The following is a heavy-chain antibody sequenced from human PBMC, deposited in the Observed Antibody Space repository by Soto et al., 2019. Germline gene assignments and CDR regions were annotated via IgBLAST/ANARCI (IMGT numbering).Heavy chain of an antibody. Sequence: ASVKVSCKASGYTFTHFYIHWVRQAPGQGLEWMGWINPNSGDTKYAHKFQGWVTMTRDTSISTVYMELSRLRSDDMAVYYCARSSGYSSGRYDLGYWGQGALVTVSS. D-gene: IGHD6-19*01. CDR2: INPNSGDT. J-gene: IGHJ4*02. CDR1: GYTFTHFY. CDR3: ARSSGYSSGRYDLGY. V-gene: IGHV1-2*04.